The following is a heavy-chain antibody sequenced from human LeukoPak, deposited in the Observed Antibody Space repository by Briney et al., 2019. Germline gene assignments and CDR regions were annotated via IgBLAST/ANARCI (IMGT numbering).Heavy chain of an antibody. CDR3: AREYRDFFDY. Sequence: QPGGPLRLSCAASGFTFSRYEMNWVRQAPGKGLEWLSYISNSAPTLYYSDSVKGRFTISRDNAKNSLYLQMDSLSAEDTAVYYCAREYRDFFDYWGQGTLVTVSS. J-gene: IGHJ4*02. CDR1: GFTFSRYE. D-gene: IGHD3-16*02. CDR2: ISNSAPTL. V-gene: IGHV3-48*03.